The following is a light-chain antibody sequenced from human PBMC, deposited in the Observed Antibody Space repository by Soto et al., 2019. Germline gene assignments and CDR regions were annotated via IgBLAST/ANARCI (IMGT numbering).Light chain of an antibody. Sequence: EIVLTQSPGTLSLSPGQRATLSCRASESISRDYLAWYQQRLGQAPRLLIYGASSGATGIPDRFSGSGSGTDFTLTISRLEPEDFALYYCQQYGGVPYTFGVGTKLEIK. CDR3: QQYGGVPYT. CDR1: ESISRDY. CDR2: GAS. J-gene: IGKJ2*01. V-gene: IGKV3-20*01.